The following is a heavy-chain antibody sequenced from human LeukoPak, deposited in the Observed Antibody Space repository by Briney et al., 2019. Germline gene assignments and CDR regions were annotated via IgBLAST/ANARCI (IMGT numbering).Heavy chain of an antibody. CDR1: GFAFSSYA. CDR3: AREGCSKGVCYWGLLDN. CDR2: ISYDGSNK. J-gene: IGHJ4*02. Sequence: GGSLRLSCAASGFAFSSYAMHWVRQAPGKGLEWVAVISYDGSNKYYADSVKGRFTISRDNSKNTLYLQMNSLRAEDTAVYYCAREGCSKGVCYWGLLDNWGQGTLVSVSS. V-gene: IGHV3-30-3*01. D-gene: IGHD2-8*01.